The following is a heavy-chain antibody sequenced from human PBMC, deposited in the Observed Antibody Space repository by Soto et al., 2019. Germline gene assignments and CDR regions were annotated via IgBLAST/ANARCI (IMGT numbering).Heavy chain of an antibody. D-gene: IGHD2-2*02. CDR1: GFTFSDHY. CDR2: TRNKANSYTT. J-gene: IGHJ6*02. V-gene: IGHV3-72*01. CDR3: ASHRIVVVPAAILAEDYYYYGMDV. Sequence: GGSLRLSCAASGFTFSDHYMDWVRQAPGKGLEWVGRTRNKANSYTTEYAASVKGRFTISRDDSKNSLYLQMNSLKTEDTAVYYCASHRIVVVPAAILAEDYYYYGMDVWGQGTTVTVAS.